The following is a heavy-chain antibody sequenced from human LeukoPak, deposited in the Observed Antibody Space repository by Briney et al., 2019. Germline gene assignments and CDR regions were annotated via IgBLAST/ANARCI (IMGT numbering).Heavy chain of an antibody. CDR3: ARVALYYYDT. CDR1: GGSFSGYY. D-gene: IGHD3-22*01. Sequence: SETLSLTCAVYGGSFSGYYWSWIRQPPGKGLEWIGETSPSGRTKYKPSLRSRVTISLDKSKNQFSLKLNSVTEADTALYYCARVALYYYDTWGQGALVTVSS. V-gene: IGHV4-34*01. CDR2: TSPSGRT. J-gene: IGHJ5*02.